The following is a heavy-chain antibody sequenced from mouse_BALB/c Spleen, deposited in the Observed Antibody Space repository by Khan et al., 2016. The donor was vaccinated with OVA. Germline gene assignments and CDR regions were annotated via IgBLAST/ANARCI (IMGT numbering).Heavy chain of an antibody. J-gene: IGHJ1*01. CDR2: INTYTGEP. D-gene: IGHD2-1*01. Sequence: QIQLVQSGPELKKPGETVKISCKASGYTFTNYGMTWVKQAPGKGLKWMGWINTYTGEPTYADDFKGRFAFSLVTSATTASLQINNLKNEDTATDCCARVGNYWYFDVWGAGTTVTVSS. CDR1: GYTFTNYG. CDR3: ARVGNYWYFDV. V-gene: IGHV9-3-1*01.